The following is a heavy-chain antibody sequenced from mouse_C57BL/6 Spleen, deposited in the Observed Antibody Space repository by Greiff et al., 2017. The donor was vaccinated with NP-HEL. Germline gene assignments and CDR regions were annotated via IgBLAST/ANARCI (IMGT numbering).Heavy chain of an antibody. CDR2: INPNNGGT. D-gene: IGHD1-1*01. J-gene: IGHJ2*01. Sequence: VQLQQSGPELVKPGASVKMSCKASGYTFTDYNMHWVKQSHGKSLEWIGYINPNNGGTSYNQKFKGKATLTVNKSSSTAYMELRRLTSEDSAVYYCARGGYYGSSWGYWGQGTTLTVSS. V-gene: IGHV1-22*01. CDR3: ARGGYYGSSWGY. CDR1: GYTFTDYN.